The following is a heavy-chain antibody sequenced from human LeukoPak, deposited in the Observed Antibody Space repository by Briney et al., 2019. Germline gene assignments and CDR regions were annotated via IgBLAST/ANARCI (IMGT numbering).Heavy chain of an antibody. D-gene: IGHD2-15*01. CDR2: IYYSGST. Sequence: SETLSLTCIVSGGSLSSYYWSWIRQPPGKGLEWIGYIYYSGSTNYNPSLKSRVTISVDTSKNQFSLKLSSVTAADTAVYYCARDVVAATGENWFDPWGQGTLVTVSS. CDR1: GGSLSSYY. CDR3: ARDVVAATGENWFDP. V-gene: IGHV4-59*01. J-gene: IGHJ5*02.